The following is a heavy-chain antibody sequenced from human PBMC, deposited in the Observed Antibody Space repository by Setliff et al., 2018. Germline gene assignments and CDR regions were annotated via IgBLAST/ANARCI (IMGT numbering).Heavy chain of an antibody. CDR3: ARLLAGTGGFFYYGVDV. D-gene: IGHD6-19*01. V-gene: IGHV4-38-2*01. CDR1: GYSISSGYF. J-gene: IGHJ6*02. CDR2: IYHSGKT. Sequence: SETLSLTCAVSGYSISSGYFWGWIRQPPGKGLEWIGGIYHSGKTYYNPSLKSRVTLSVDTSKNQFSLKLSSVTAADTAVYYCARLLAGTGGFFYYGVDVWVPETLLVTVSS.